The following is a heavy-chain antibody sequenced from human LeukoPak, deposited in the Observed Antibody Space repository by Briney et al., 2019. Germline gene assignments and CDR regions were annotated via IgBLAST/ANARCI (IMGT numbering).Heavy chain of an antibody. J-gene: IGHJ5*01. Sequence: GGSLRLSCVASGFTFSSYSMNWVRQAPGKGLEWVSYISSSGTTKYYADSVKGRFTISRDNVKNSLYLQMNSLRDEDTAVYYCAVEGYCSGGSCYTNWFDSRGQGTLVTVSS. CDR2: ISSSGTTK. V-gene: IGHV3-48*02. CDR1: GFTFSSYS. D-gene: IGHD2-15*01. CDR3: AVEGYCSGGSCYTNWFDS.